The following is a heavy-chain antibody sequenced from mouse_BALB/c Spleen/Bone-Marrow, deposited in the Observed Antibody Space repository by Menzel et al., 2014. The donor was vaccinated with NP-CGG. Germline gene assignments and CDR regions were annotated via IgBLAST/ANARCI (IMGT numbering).Heavy chain of an antibody. CDR1: GYSITSGYS. CDR2: IHYSAGT. J-gene: IGHJ4*01. V-gene: IGHV3-1*02. CDR3: ARSNGYYAMDY. Sequence: EVQLQQSGPDLVKPSQSLSLTCTVTGYSITSGYSWHWIRQFPGNKLESMGYIHYSAGTNYNPSLKSRISITRDTSKNQFFLQLNSVTSEDTATYYCARSNGYYAMDYWGQGTSVTVSS.